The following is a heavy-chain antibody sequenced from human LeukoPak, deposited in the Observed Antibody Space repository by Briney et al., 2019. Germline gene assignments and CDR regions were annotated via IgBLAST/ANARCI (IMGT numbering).Heavy chain of an antibody. CDR2: MKGDGSEK. CDR3: ARQVQYRSGYFPPDP. CDR1: GFTFSNYW. Sequence: GGSLRLSCAASGFTFSNYWMSWVRQAPGKGLEWVANMKGDGSEKHYVDSMKGRFTISRDNAKNSLYLQMNSLTAEDTAVYYCARQVQYRSGYFPPDPWGQGTLVTYSS. J-gene: IGHJ5*02. V-gene: IGHV3-7*01. D-gene: IGHD6-19*01.